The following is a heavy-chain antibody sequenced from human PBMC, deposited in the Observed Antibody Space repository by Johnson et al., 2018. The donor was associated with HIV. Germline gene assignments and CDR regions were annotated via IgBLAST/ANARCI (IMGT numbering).Heavy chain of an antibody. J-gene: IGHJ3*02. Sequence: VQLVESGGGVVRPGGSLRLSCAASGFTFDDYGVSWVRQAPGKGLEWVSGINWNGGSTGYADSVKGRFTISRDNAKKSLYLQMNSLRAEDTAVYYCAKVSSWYFLRAFDIWGQGTMVTVSS. CDR3: AKVSSWYFLRAFDI. CDR1: GFTFDDYG. V-gene: IGHV3-20*04. CDR2: INWNGGST. D-gene: IGHD6-13*01.